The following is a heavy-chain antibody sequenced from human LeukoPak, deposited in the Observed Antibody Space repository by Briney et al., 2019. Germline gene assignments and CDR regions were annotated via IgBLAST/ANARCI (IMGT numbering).Heavy chain of an antibody. CDR3: ASTYYYGSGSYYNWDY. D-gene: IGHD3-10*01. CDR1: GGPFSGHY. Sequence: SETLSLTCAVYGGPFSGHYWSWIRQPPGKGLEWIGEINHSGSTNYNPSLKSRVTISVDTSKNQFSLKLSSVTAADTAVYYCASTYYYGSGSYYNWDYWGQGTLVTVSS. V-gene: IGHV4-34*01. J-gene: IGHJ4*02. CDR2: INHSGST.